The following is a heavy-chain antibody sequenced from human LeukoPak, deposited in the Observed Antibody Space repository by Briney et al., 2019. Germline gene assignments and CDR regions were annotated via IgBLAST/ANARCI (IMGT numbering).Heavy chain of an antibody. CDR2: ISSNGGST. D-gene: IGHD1-26*01. Sequence: GGSLRLSCSASGFTFSYYAMHWVRQAAGKGLEFVSGISSNGGSTYYADSVKGRFTISRDNSKNTLYLQMSGLRAEDTAVYYCVKVSGSHDFDYWGQGTLVTVSS. CDR1: GFTFSYYA. V-gene: IGHV3-64D*06. J-gene: IGHJ4*02. CDR3: VKVSGSHDFDY.